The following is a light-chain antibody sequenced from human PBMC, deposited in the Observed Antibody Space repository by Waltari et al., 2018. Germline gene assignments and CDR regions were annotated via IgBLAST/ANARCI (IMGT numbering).Light chain of an antibody. CDR1: RTAVGCYHY. Sequence: QSALTQPAPVSGSPGQSITISCTGLRTAVGCYHYASRSPQHPGKAPKLFIYDVSNRPSGVSNRFSGSKSGNTASLTISGLQAEDEADYYCSSYTSTDVVFGGGTKLTVL. CDR3: SSYTSTDVV. CDR2: DVS. J-gene: IGLJ2*01. V-gene: IGLV2-14*01.